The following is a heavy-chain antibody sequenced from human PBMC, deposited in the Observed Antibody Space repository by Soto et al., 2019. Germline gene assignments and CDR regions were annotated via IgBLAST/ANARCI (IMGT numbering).Heavy chain of an antibody. Sequence: SETLSLTCTVSDASVWSDSYFWTWIRQPPGKGLEWIAYISHTGDTNYNPSLKSRVTISIGTSRNQFSLTVTSVTAADTAVYFCARIVVGVTVDLWGQGSLVTVSS. D-gene: IGHD1-26*01. J-gene: IGHJ4*02. CDR2: ISHTGDT. V-gene: IGHV4-61*01. CDR3: ARIVVGVTVDL. CDR1: DASVWSDSYF.